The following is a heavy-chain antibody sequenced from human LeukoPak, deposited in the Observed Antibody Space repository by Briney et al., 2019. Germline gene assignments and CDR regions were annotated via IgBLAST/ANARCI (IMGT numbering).Heavy chain of an antibody. Sequence: GGSLRLSCAASGFTFSSYSMNWVRQAPGKGLEWVSSISSSSSYIYYADSVKGRFTISRDNAKNSLYLQMNSLRAEDTAVYYCATMGATKDAFDIWGQGTVVTVSS. J-gene: IGHJ3*02. V-gene: IGHV3-21*01. CDR1: GFTFSSYS. CDR2: ISSSSSYI. D-gene: IGHD1-26*01. CDR3: ATMGATKDAFDI.